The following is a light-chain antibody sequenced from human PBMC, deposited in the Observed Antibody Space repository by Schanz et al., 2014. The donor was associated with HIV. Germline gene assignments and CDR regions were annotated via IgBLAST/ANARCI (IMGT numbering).Light chain of an antibody. V-gene: IGLV1-36*01. Sequence: QSVLTQPPSVSEAPRQRVTISCFGSSSNIGNNAVNWYQQFPGKAPELLIYYDDMLPSGVSDRFSGSKSGTSASLAISGLQAEDEADYYCQSYDSSLSGSVFGGGTKLTVL. CDR3: QSYDSSLSGSV. CDR2: YDD. J-gene: IGLJ2*01. CDR1: SSNIGNNA.